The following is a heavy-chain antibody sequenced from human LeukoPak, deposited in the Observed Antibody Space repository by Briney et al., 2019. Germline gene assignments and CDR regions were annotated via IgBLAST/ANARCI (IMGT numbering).Heavy chain of an antibody. CDR1: GFTFSSYW. J-gene: IGHJ5*02. CDR3: ARDDCSSISCYHKWFDP. V-gene: IGHV3-7*01. Sequence: GGSLRLSCAASGFTFSSYWMSWVRQAPGKGLEWVANIKQDGSEKYYVDSVMGRFTISRDNAKNSLYLQMNSLRAEDTAVYYCARDDCSSISCYHKWFDPWGQGTLVTVSS. CDR2: IKQDGSEK. D-gene: IGHD2-2*01.